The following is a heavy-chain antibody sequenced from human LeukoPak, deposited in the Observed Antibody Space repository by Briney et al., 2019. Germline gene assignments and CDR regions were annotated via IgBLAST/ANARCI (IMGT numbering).Heavy chain of an antibody. D-gene: IGHD4-17*01. V-gene: IGHV3-53*01. CDR3: TKDTYGDYYFDY. Sequence: GVLRLSCAASGFIVSSNYMTWVRQAPGKGLEWISVLYSGGTTYYADSVKGRFTISRDNSKNTLYLQMNSLRAEDTAVYYCTKDTYGDYYFDYWGQGTLVTVSS. CDR1: GFIVSSNY. J-gene: IGHJ4*02. CDR2: LYSGGTT.